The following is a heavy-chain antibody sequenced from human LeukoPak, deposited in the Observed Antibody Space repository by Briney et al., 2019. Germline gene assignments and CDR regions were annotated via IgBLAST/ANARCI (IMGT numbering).Heavy chain of an antibody. D-gene: IGHD4-17*01. CDR2: IYYSGST. CDR1: GGSISSSSYY. CDR3: ASYRNYYYYYLDV. J-gene: IGHJ6*03. V-gene: IGHV4-39*01. Sequence: SETLSLTCTVSGGSISSSSYYWGWIRQPPGKGLEWIGSIYYSGSTYYNPSLKSRVTISVDTSKNQFSLKLSSVTAADSAVYYCASYRNYYYYYLDVWGKGTTVTISS.